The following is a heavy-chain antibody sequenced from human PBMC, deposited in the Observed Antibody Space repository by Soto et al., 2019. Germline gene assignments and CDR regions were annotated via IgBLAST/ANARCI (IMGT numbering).Heavy chain of an antibody. CDR3: VRVRAAALGPSEF. Sequence: QVQLVQSGAEVKKPGDSVKVSCKAFGYTFADWGITWVRQAPGQGLDWMGWISAYNRDTKYTSSLQGRVTMTTDTSTSTAYMELRSLTSDDAAVYYCVRVRAAALGPSEFWGQGTLVTVSS. CDR1: GYTFADWG. D-gene: IGHD2-15*01. V-gene: IGHV1-18*01. CDR2: ISAYNRDT. J-gene: IGHJ4*02.